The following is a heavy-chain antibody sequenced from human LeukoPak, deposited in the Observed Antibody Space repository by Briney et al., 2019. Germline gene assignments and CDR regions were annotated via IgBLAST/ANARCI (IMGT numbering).Heavy chain of an antibody. CDR2: IWYDGSIK. D-gene: IGHD4-11*01. V-gene: IGHV3-30*02. J-gene: IGHJ6*03. Sequence: QPGGSLRLSCAASGFTFSSYAMHWVRQAPGKGLEWVAFIWYDGSIKYYADSVKGRFTISRDNSKNTLYLQINSLRAEDTAVYYCVRGVPKTSYYYYYMDVWGKGTTVTVSS. CDR1: GFTFSSYA. CDR3: VRGVPKTSYYYYYMDV.